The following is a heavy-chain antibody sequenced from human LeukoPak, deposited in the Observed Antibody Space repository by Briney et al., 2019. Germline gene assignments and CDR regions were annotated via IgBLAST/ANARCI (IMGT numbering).Heavy chain of an antibody. CDR3: AKEYNTSFATQPLNY. CDR2: ISYDGSNK. V-gene: IGHV3-30*04. Sequence: GGSLRLPCAASGFTFRSFAMHWVRQAPGRGLEWVAIISYDGSNKYYSDSVKGRFTISRDNSKNTLYLQMNSLRADDTAVYYCAKEYNTSFATQPLNYWGQGTLVTVSS. CDR1: GFTFRSFA. J-gene: IGHJ4*02. D-gene: IGHD6-6*01.